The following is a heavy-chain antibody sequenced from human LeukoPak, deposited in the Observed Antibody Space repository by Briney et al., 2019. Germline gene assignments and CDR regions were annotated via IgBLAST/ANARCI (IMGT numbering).Heavy chain of an antibody. J-gene: IGHJ4*02. D-gene: IGHD1-1*01. V-gene: IGHV1-2*02. CDR2: INPNSGGT. CDR3: ARYPGTTSYPFDY. Sequence: ASVKVSCTASGYTFTGYYMHWVRQAPGQGLEWMGWINPNSGGTNYAQKFQGRVTMTRDTSISTAYMELSRLRSDDTAVYYCARYPGTTSYPFDYWGQGTLVTVSS. CDR1: GYTFTGYY.